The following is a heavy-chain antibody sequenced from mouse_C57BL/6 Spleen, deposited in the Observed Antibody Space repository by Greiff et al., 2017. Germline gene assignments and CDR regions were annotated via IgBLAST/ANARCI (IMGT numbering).Heavy chain of an antibody. CDR2: ILPGSGST. Sequence: QVQLQQSGAELMKPGASVKLSCKATGYTFTGYWIEWVKQRPGHGLEWIGEILPGSGSTNYNEKFKGKATFTADTSSNTAYLQLSSLTTEDSAIYYCARARITTVVARYWYFDVWGTGTTVTVSS. D-gene: IGHD1-1*01. CDR1: GYTFTGYW. CDR3: ARARITTVVARYWYFDV. J-gene: IGHJ1*03. V-gene: IGHV1-9*01.